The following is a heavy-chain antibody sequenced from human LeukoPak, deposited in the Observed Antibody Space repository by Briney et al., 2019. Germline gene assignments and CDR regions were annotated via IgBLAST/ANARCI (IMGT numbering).Heavy chain of an antibody. CDR1: GFTFKNYN. D-gene: IGHD2-8*02. V-gene: IGHV3-21*01. CDR2: ISSSSTYI. J-gene: IGHJ3*02. CDR3: ARPAWCYNAFDI. Sequence: AGGSLRLSCTASGFTFKNYNLNWVRQAPGKGLEWVSSISSSSTYIYYADSVKGRFTVSRDNAKSSVYLQMNSLRSEDTAVYYCARPAWCYNAFDIWGRGTLVTVSS.